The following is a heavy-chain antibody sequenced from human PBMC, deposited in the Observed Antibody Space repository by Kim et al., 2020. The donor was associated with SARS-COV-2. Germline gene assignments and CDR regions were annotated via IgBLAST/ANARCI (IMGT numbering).Heavy chain of an antibody. CDR3: ARAYDSSGYLIDY. CDR2: IYYSGST. V-gene: IGHV4-59*01. J-gene: IGHJ4*02. CDR1: GGSISSYY. D-gene: IGHD3-22*01. Sequence: SETLSLTCTVSGGSISSYYWSWIRQPPGKGLEWIGYIYYSGSTNYNPSLKSRFTISVNTSKNQFSLKLSSVTAADTAAYYCARAYDSSGYLIDYWGQGTL.